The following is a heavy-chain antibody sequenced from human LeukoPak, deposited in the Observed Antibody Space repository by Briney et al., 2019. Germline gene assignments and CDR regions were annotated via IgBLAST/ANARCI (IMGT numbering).Heavy chain of an antibody. CDR2: INSDGSST. D-gene: IGHD3-16*01. Sequence: GGSLRLSCAASGFTFSSNWMHWVRQASGKGLVWVSRINSDGSSTSYADSVKGRFTISRDNAKNTLYLQMNSLRAEDTAVYYWERDTRGKTRRGYGGHDYWGQGTLVTVSS. J-gene: IGHJ4*02. CDR1: GFTFSSNW. CDR3: ERDTRGKTRRGYGGHDY. V-gene: IGHV3-74*01.